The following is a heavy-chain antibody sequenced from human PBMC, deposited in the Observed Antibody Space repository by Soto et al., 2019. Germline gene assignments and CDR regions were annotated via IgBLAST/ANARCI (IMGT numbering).Heavy chain of an antibody. D-gene: IGHD3-22*01. J-gene: IGHJ6*02. V-gene: IGHV4-31*03. CDR1: GGSISSGGYY. CDR2: IYYSGST. CDR3: ARDRYYYDSSARGEYYYYGMDV. Sequence: PSETLSLTCTVSGGSISSGGYYWSWIRQHPGKGLEWSGYIYYSGSTYYNPSLKSRVTISVDTSKNQFSLKLSSVTAADTAVYYCARDRYYYDSSARGEYYYYGMDVWGQGTTVTVSS.